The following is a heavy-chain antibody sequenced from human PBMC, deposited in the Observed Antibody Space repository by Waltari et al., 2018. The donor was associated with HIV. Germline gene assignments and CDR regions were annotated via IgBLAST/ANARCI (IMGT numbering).Heavy chain of an antibody. J-gene: IGHJ5*02. Sequence: QVQLVESGGGVVQPGRSLRLSCAASGFTFSSYAMHWVRQAPGKGLEWLAVNSYDGSNKYYADSVKGRFTISRDNSKNTLYLQMNSLRADDTAVYYCARDRNTWNFGDWFDPWGQGTLVTVSS. D-gene: IGHD1-7*01. CDR2: NSYDGSNK. V-gene: IGHV3-30*04. CDR1: GFTFSSYA. CDR3: ARDRNTWNFGDWFDP.